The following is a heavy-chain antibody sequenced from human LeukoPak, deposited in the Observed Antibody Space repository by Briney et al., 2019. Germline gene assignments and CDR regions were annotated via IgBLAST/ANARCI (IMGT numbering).Heavy chain of an antibody. J-gene: IGHJ3*02. CDR3: ARDQVSAITFGGVIVQDAFDI. Sequence: PGGSLRLSCAASGFTVSSNYMSWVRQAPGKGLEWVSVIYSGGSTYYADSVKGRFTISRHNSKNTLYLQMNSLRAEDTAVCYCARDQVSAITFGGVIVQDAFDIWGQGTMVTVSS. CDR1: GFTVSSNY. V-gene: IGHV3-53*04. CDR2: IYSGGST. D-gene: IGHD3-16*02.